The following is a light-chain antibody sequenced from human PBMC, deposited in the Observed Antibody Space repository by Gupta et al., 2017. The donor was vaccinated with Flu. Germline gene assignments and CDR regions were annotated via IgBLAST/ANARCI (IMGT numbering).Light chain of an antibody. Sequence: DIQMTQSPYYLSESLGDRVTITCQASQDISTYLNWYQHKPGKAPYLLIYDASYLETGVPSRFSGSGSGTNFSFTIRSLHPDDFGTYLCQQYNILPFTFGGGIKVEIK. J-gene: IGKJ4*01. CDR1: QDISTY. CDR3: QQYNILPFT. V-gene: IGKV1-33*01. CDR2: DAS.